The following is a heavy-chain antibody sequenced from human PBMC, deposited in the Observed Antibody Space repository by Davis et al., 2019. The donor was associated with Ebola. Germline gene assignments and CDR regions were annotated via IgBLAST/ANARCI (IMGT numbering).Heavy chain of an antibody. CDR2: IVVAKGNT. CDR1: DFTFTCPA. V-gene: IGHV1-58*01. J-gene: IGHJ4*02. D-gene: IGHD3-10*01. CDR3: AADHSRRVWFGESPQQAPFDS. Sequence: SVPVSRLGSDFTFTCPAVQCVRMACVHPLEWIGWIVVAKGNTNYSQRFQGRVSITVDLSTTTAYLELSSLRSEDTAVYFCAADHSRRVWFGESPQQAPFDSWGQGTLVTVSS.